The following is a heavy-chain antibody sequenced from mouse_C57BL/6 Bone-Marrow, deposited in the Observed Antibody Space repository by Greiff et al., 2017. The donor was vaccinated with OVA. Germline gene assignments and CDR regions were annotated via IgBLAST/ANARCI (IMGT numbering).Heavy chain of an antibody. CDR3: ARQDGYTWFAY. D-gene: IGHD2-3*01. CDR1: GYAFTNYL. V-gene: IGHV1-54*01. CDR2: INPGSGGT. J-gene: IGHJ3*01. Sequence: QVQLKESGAELVRPGTSVKVSCKASGYAFTNYLIEWVKQRPGQGLEWIGVINPGSGGTNYHEKFKGKATLTADNSSSTAYMQLSSLTSEDSAVYFCARQDGYTWFAYWGQGTLVTVSA.